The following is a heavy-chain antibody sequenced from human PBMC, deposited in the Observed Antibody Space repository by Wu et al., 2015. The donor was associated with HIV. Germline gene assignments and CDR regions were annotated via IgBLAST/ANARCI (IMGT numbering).Heavy chain of an antibody. Sequence: QVHLVQSGTEVKKPGASVKVFCKASGYTFSGYFIHWVRQAPGQGLEWMGWINPQSGGTNYAQTFQGRVTMTRDTSINTAYMEMSSLRYDDTAVYYCARDGLVAGAGTYRVLAMSWGRGHPG. J-gene: IGHJ2*01. D-gene: IGHD2-8*02. V-gene: IGHV1-2*02. CDR2: INPQSGGT. CDR1: GYTFSGYF. CDR3: ARDGLVAGAGTYRVLAMS.